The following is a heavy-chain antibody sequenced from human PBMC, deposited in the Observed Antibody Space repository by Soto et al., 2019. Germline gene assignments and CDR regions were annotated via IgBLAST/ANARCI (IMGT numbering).Heavy chain of an antibody. V-gene: IGHV3-48*02. CDR2: ISSSSSTI. Sequence: GAAVILSCSASGFSLRSRSMNWGRQAPGQGLEWVSYISSSSSTIYYTDSVKGRFTISRDNAKNSLYLHMNSLRDKDTAVYYCARRVLDRTLDEWGQGTQRTVPS. CDR3: ARRVLDRTLDE. D-gene: IGHD1-1*01. J-gene: IGHJ4*02. CDR1: GFSLRSRS.